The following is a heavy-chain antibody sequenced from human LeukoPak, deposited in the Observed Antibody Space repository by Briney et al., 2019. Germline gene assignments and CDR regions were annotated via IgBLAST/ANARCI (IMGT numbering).Heavy chain of an antibody. CDR1: GGSFSGYY. D-gene: IGHD6-19*01. J-gene: IGHJ6*03. CDR3: ARRPRRGWNSYYYYMDV. Sequence: SETLSLTCAVYGGSFSGYYWSWIRQPPGKGLEWMGEINHSGSTNYNPSLKSRVTISVDTSKNQFSLKLSSVTAADTAVYYCARRPRRGWNSYYYYMDVWGKGTTVTISS. V-gene: IGHV4-34*01. CDR2: INHSGST.